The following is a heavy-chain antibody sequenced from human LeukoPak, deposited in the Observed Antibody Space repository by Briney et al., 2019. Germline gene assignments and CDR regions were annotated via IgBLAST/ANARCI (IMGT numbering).Heavy chain of an antibody. CDR2: FSGSGGST. V-gene: IGHV3-23*01. J-gene: IGHJ6*03. Sequence: PGGSLRLSCAASGFTFSSYAMSWVRQAPGKGLECISGFSGSGGSTYYADSVKGRFTISRDNAKNSLYLQMNSLRAEDTAVYYCARGSYHYYYMDVWGKGTTVTVSS. CDR1: GFTFSSYA. D-gene: IGHD3-10*01. CDR3: ARGSYHYYYMDV.